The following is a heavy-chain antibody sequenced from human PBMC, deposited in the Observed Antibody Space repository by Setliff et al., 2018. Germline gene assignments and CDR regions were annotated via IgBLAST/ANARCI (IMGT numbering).Heavy chain of an antibody. CDR2: IGAGGDST. V-gene: IGHV3-23*01. Sequence: PGGSLRLSCAASGFTSNNYAMSWVRQAPGKGLEWVSTIGAGGDSTYYADSVKGRFTISRDNAKNSLYLQMNSLRAEDTAVYYCARDGRTRYYYYYMDVWGKGTTVTVS. CDR1: GFTSNNYA. CDR3: ARDGRTRYYYYYMDV. J-gene: IGHJ6*03.